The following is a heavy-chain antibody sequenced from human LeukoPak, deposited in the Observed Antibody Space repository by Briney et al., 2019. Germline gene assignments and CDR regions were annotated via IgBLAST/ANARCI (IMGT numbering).Heavy chain of an antibody. CDR3: ARDRGYSYGHGAFDI. J-gene: IGHJ3*02. CDR1: GFTFSSYA. CDR2: ISYDGSNK. D-gene: IGHD5-18*01. V-gene: IGHV3-30-3*01. Sequence: GGSLRLSCAASGFTFSSYAMHWVRQAPGKGLEWVAVISYDGSNKYYADSVKGRFTISRDNAKNSLYLQMNSLRAEDTAVYYCARDRGYSYGHGAFDIWGQGTMVTVSS.